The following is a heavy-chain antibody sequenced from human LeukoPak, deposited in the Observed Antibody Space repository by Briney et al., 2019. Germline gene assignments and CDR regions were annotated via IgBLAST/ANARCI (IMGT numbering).Heavy chain of an antibody. CDR1: GFTFSSYA. V-gene: IGHV3-23*01. CDR3: AKEKYYGSD. CDR2: ISAGGGST. J-gene: IGHJ4*02. D-gene: IGHD3-10*01. Sequence: GGSLRLSCAASGFTFSSYAMSWVRQAPGKGLEWVSSISAGGGSTNYADSVKGRFTISRENPKNTLYLQMSSLRAEDAAVYYCAKEKYYGSDWGQGTLVTVSS.